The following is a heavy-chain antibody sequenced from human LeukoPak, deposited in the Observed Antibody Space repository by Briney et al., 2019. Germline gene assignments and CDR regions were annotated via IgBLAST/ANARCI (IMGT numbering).Heavy chain of an antibody. CDR1: GGSISSYY. Sequence: SETLSLTCTVSGGSISSYYWSWIRQPPGKGLEWIGYIYYSGSTNYNPSLKSRVTISVDTSKNQFSLKLSSVTAADTAVYYCARDNSSSWYNDAFDIWGQGTMVTVSS. J-gene: IGHJ3*02. CDR2: IYYSGST. V-gene: IGHV4-59*01. CDR3: ARDNSSSWYNDAFDI. D-gene: IGHD6-13*01.